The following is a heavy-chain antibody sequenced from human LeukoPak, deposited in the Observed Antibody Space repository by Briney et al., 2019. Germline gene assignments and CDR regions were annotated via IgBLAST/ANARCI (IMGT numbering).Heavy chain of an antibody. CDR2: ISGSGGST. D-gene: IGHD6-13*01. Sequence: PSETLSLTCAVYGGSFSGYYWSWIRQPPGKGLEWVSAISGSGGSTYYADSVKGRFTISRDNSKNTLYLQMNSLRAEDTAVYYCANSLGSSWYYFDYWGQGTLVTVSS. CDR3: ANSLGSSWYYFDY. J-gene: IGHJ4*02. CDR1: GGSFSGYY. V-gene: IGHV3-23*01.